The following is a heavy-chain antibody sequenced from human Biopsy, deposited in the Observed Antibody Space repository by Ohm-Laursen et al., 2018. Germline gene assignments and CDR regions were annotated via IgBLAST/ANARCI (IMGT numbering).Heavy chain of an antibody. Sequence: GASVKVSCKASGYMFLSYYIHWVRQAPGQGLEWMGIIAPRGSDATYAQKFQSRLIMTTDTSTATVYMQLGNLTSEDTAVYFCARDRIELEATPTNADYYYFGMDVWGQGTTVTVSS. J-gene: IGHJ6*02. V-gene: IGHV1-46*01. CDR2: IAPRGSDA. CDR1: GYMFLSYY. CDR3: ARDRIELEATPTNADYYYFGMDV. D-gene: IGHD1-26*01.